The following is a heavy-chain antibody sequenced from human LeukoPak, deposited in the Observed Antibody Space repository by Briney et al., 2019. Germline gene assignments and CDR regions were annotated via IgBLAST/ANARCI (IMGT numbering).Heavy chain of an antibody. D-gene: IGHD3-22*01. CDR1: GFTFSSYA. Sequence: GGSLRLSCAASGFTFSSYAMHWVRQAPGKGLEWVAVISYDGSNKYYADSVKGRFTISRDNSKNTLYLQMNSLRAEDTAVYYCARVPNSDSSGYYYQHFDYWGQGTLVTVSS. CDR3: ARVPNSDSSGYYYQHFDY. J-gene: IGHJ4*02. CDR2: ISYDGSNK. V-gene: IGHV3-30-3*01.